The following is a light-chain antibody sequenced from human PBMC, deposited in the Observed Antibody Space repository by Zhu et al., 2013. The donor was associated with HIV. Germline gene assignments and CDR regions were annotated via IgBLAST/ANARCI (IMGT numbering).Light chain of an antibody. Sequence: DIQMTQSPSSLSASVGDRVTITCQASQDISNYLNWYQQKPGKAPKLLIYDASNLETGVPSRFSGSGSGTDSTLTISSLQPEDFATYYCQQANSFPLTFGGGTKVEIK. CDR3: QQANSFPLT. CDR2: DAS. J-gene: IGKJ4*01. V-gene: IGKV1-33*01. CDR1: QDISNY.